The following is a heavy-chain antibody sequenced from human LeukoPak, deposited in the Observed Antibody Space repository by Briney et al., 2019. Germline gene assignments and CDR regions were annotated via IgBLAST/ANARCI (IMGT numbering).Heavy chain of an antibody. CDR1: GYIFSSYW. CDR2: IKQDGSEK. D-gene: IGHD2-2*01. J-gene: IGHJ4*02. V-gene: IGHV3-7*01. Sequence: GGSLRLSCVGSGYIFSSYWMNWVRQAPGKGLEWVANIKQDGSEKYHVDSVKGRFTISRDNAKNSLYLQMDSLRVEDTAVYYCARGRECSGTGCYLPGIYWGQGTLVTVSS. CDR3: ARGRECSGTGCYLPGIY.